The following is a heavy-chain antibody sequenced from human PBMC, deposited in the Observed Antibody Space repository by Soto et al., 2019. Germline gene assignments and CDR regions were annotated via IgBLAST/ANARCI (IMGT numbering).Heavy chain of an antibody. Sequence: PGGSLRLSFAASGFTFSNFAMGWVRQAPGEGLEWVSSVSIGGSYTTYADSVRVRFTISRDNSNNTLDLQMNSLRAEDTAVYSCAKWSRSEVXWGRGTLVT. V-gene: IGHV3-23*01. CDR2: VSIGGSYT. CDR1: GFTFSNFA. CDR3: AKWSRSEVX. J-gene: IGHJ1*01.